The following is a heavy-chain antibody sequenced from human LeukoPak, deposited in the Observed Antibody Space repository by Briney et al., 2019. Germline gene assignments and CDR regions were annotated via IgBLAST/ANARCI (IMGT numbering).Heavy chain of an antibody. CDR2: IYHSGST. D-gene: IGHD4-23*01. J-gene: IGHJ4*02. CDR3: VRVDNGGNYFDY. CDR1: GYSISSGYY. V-gene: IGHV4-38-2*02. Sequence: SETLSLTCTVSGYSISSGYYWGWIRQPPGRGLEWIGSIYHSGSTYYNPSLKSRLTISADTSKNQFSLRLSSVTAADTAVYYCVRVDNGGNYFDYWGQGTLVTVSS.